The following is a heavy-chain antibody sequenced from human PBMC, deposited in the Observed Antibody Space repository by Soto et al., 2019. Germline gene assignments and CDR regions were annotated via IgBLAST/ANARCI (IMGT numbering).Heavy chain of an antibody. J-gene: IGHJ6*04. CDR3: AVMTTDGMDV. CDR2: INHSGST. D-gene: IGHD4-4*01. Sequence: SETLSLTCAVYVGSCSGYYWSWIRQPPGKGLEGIGEINHSGSTNYNPSLKSRVTISVDTSKNQFSLKLSSVTAADTAVYYCAVMTTDGMDVGGEGTTVTVSS. V-gene: IGHV4-34*01. CDR1: VGSCSGYY.